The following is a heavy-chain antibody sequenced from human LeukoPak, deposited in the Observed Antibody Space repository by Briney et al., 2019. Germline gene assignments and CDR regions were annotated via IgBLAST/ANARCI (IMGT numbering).Heavy chain of an antibody. CDR1: GFTFSSYA. CDR2: ISGSGGST. Sequence: GGSLRLSCAASGFTFSSYAMSWVRQAPGKGLEWVSAISGSGGSTYYADSVKGRFTISRDNSKNTLYLQMNSLRAEDTAVYYCASRGGYYDSSGYGGFDYWGQGTLVTASS. D-gene: IGHD3-22*01. CDR3: ASRGGYYDSSGYGGFDY. J-gene: IGHJ4*02. V-gene: IGHV3-23*01.